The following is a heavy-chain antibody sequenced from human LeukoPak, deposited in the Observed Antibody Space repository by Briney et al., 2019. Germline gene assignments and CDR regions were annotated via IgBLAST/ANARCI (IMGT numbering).Heavy chain of an antibody. Sequence: PGGSLRLSCAASGVTFSSYDMYWVRQSTGEGLEWVSAINIAGDTYYAASVKGRFTISRENAKNSLSLQMNSLRAGDTAVYYCARGVPFGEKGIDVGGKGTTVTVSS. D-gene: IGHD3-10*01. J-gene: IGHJ6*04. CDR1: GVTFSSYD. CDR2: INIAGDT. V-gene: IGHV3-13*01. CDR3: ARGVPFGEKGIDV.